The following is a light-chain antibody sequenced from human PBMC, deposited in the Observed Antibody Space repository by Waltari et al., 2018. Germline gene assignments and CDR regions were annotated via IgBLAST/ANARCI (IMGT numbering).Light chain of an antibody. CDR1: SSDIGGYKY. CDR3: SSYAVSNTLV. V-gene: IGLV2-11*01. CDR2: EVT. Sequence: QAALTQPRSVSGSPGQSVTISCTGTSSDIGGYKYVSWYQQHPGTAPKLMIYEVTKRPSGVSDRFSGSKSGNTASLTISGLQAEDEADYYCSSYAVSNTLVFGGGTRLTVL. J-gene: IGLJ2*01.